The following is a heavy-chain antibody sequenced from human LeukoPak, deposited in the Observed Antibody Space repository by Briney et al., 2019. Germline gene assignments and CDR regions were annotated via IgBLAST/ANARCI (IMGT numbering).Heavy chain of an antibody. V-gene: IGHV2-70*11. J-gene: IGHJ4*02. CDR2: IDWDDDK. CDR3: AQIAYDILTGYQYYFDY. Sequence: QTLSLTCTFSGFSLSTSGMCVRWIRQPPGKALEWLARIDWDDDKYYSTSLKTRITISNDTSKNQVVLTMTNMDPVDTATYYCAQIAYDILTGYQYYFDYWGQGTLVTVSS. CDR1: GFSLSTSGMC. D-gene: IGHD3-9*01.